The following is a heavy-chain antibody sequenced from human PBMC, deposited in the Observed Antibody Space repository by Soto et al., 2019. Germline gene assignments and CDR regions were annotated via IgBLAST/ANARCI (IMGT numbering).Heavy chain of an antibody. J-gene: IGHJ4*02. Sequence: HVQLVQSGTEAREPGASVKVSCKASGYTFTNYGISWVRQAPGQGLEWMGWIRPDSGDTDYAQKFLGRFTITTDTSTTTAYMELTSLTSDDTAVYYCSRDRSTGDYWGQGSLVTVSS. V-gene: IGHV1-18*01. CDR2: IRPDSGDT. CDR3: SRDRSTGDY. CDR1: GYTFTNYG.